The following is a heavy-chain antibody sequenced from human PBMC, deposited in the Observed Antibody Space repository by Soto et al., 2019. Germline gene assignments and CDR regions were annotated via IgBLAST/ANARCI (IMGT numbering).Heavy chain of an antibody. D-gene: IGHD3-10*01. Sequence: ASVKVSCKASGYTFTSYDINWVRQATGQGLEWMGWMNPNSGNTGYAQKFQGRVTMTRNTSISTAYMELSSLRSEDTAVYYCAKDRSITMVRGAICDAFDIWGQGTMVTVSS. J-gene: IGHJ3*02. V-gene: IGHV1-8*01. CDR1: GYTFTSYD. CDR3: AKDRSITMVRGAICDAFDI. CDR2: MNPNSGNT.